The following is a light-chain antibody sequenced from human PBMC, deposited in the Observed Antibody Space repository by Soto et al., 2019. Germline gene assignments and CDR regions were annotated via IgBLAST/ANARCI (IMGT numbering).Light chain of an antibody. CDR2: GAS. V-gene: IGKV1-8*01. Sequence: AIRMTQSPSSLSASTGDRVDIACRASQDIGSYLAWYQQKPGQAPKLLIYGASTLQSGVPSRFSGGGSGTDFTLTITCLQSEDFATYFCQQYTSDPWTFGQGTKVEIK. CDR1: QDIGSY. CDR3: QQYTSDPWT. J-gene: IGKJ1*01.